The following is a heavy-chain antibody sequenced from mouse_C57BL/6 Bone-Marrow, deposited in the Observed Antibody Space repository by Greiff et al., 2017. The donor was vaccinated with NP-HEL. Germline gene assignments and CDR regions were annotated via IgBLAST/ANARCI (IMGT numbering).Heavy chain of an antibody. V-gene: IGHV1-72*01. CDR2: IDPNSGGT. Sequence: QVQLKQPGAELVKPGASVKLSCKASGYTFTSYLMHWVKQRPGRGLGWIGRIDPNSGGTKYNEKFKSKATLTVDKPSSTAYMQLNSLTSEDSAVYYCARYYYGSSSFDYWGQGTTLTVSS. D-gene: IGHD1-1*01. CDR3: ARYYYGSSSFDY. CDR1: GYTFTSYL. J-gene: IGHJ2*01.